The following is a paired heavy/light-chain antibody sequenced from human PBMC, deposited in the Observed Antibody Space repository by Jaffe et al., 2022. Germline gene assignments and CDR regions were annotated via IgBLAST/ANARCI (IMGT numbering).Light chain of an antibody. CDR1: QSVSSSY. V-gene: IGKV3-20*01. CDR2: GAS. CDR3: QQYGSSPPDT. J-gene: IGKJ2*01. Sequence: EIVLTQSPGTLSLSPGERATLSCRASQSVSSSYLAWYQQKPGQAPRLLIYGASSRATGIPDRFSGSGSGTDFTLTISRLEPEDFAVYYCQQYGSSPPDTFGQGTKLEIK.
Heavy chain of an antibody. D-gene: IGHD3-16*02. CDR1: GFTFSSYW. CDR3: ARGHYDYIWGSYRFLDY. Sequence: EVQLVESGGGLVQPGGSLRLSCAASGFTFSSYWMHWVRQAPGKGLVWVSRINSDGSSTSYADSVKGRFTISRDNAKNTLYLQMNSLRAEDTAVYYCARGHYDYIWGSYRFLDYWGQGTLVTVSS. CDR2: INSDGSST. J-gene: IGHJ4*02. V-gene: IGHV3-74*01.